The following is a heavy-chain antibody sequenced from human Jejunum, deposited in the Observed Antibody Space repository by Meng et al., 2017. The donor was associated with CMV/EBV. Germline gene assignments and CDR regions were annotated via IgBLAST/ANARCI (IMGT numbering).Heavy chain of an antibody. J-gene: IGHJ4*02. CDR2: IKPDGSAT. V-gene: IGHV3-7*01. D-gene: IGHD2-15*01. CDR1: WFTYRYFL. Sequence: CAVPWFTYRYFLIGLVRQSPGMGLGWVANIKPDGSATYYADSLKGPFTLSRDNAKNSLYLQMDNLRADDTAVYYCVREDIVVFDYWGQGTLVTVSS. CDR3: VREDIVVFDY.